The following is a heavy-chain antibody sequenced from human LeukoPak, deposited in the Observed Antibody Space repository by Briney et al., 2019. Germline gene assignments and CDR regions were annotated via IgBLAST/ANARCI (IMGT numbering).Heavy chain of an antibody. J-gene: IGHJ2*01. CDR1: GFTVSSNS. D-gene: IGHD5-12*01. CDR3: ARVAFYWYFDL. V-gene: IGHV3-53*01. CDR2: IYSDNT. Sequence: PGGSLRLSCTVSGFTVSSNSMSWVRQAPGKGLEWVSFIYSDNTHYSDSVKGRFTISRDNSKNALYLQMNSLRAEDTAVYYCARVAFYWYFDLWGRGTLVTVSS.